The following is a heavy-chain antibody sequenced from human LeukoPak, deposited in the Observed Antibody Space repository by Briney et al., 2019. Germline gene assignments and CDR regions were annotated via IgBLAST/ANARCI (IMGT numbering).Heavy chain of an antibody. CDR2: IYPGDSDT. V-gene: IGHV5-51*01. CDR1: GYVFATYW. D-gene: IGHD6-19*01. Sequence: GESLKISCEASGYVFATYWIGWVRQLPGKGLEWVGLIYPGDSDTRYSPSFQGQVTISVDKSITTAYLQWSSLRASDTAIYFCAKHKAGLSVAGPLFDSWGQGTLVTVSS. J-gene: IGHJ4*02. CDR3: AKHKAGLSVAGPLFDS.